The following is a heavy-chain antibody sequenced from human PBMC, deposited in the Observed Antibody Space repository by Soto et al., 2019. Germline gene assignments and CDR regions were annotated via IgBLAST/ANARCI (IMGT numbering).Heavy chain of an antibody. CDR2: ISYDENTT. J-gene: IGHJ4*02. Sequence: GGSMRLSCESSGFTFSTYWMHWVRQVPGKGLVWVSGISYDENTTIYADSVKGRFTVSRDNAKNTVFLQVSSLRAGDTGVYYCARDFKDLGWGQGT. CDR1: GFTFSTYW. V-gene: IGHV3-74*01. CDR3: ARDFKDLG.